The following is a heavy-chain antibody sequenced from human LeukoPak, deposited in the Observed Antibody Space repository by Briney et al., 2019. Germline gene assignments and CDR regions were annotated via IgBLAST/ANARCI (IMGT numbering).Heavy chain of an antibody. D-gene: IGHD1-14*01. CDR2: ISSSSSYI. J-gene: IGHJ4*02. CDR3: ARDTDLGKPFYFDY. CDR1: GFTFSSYS. Sequence: GGSLRLSCAASGFTFSSYSMNWVRQAPGKGLEWVSSISSSSSYIYYADSVKGRFTISRGNAKNSLYLLMNSLRAEDTAVYYCARDTDLGKPFYFDYWGQGTLVTVSS. V-gene: IGHV3-21*01.